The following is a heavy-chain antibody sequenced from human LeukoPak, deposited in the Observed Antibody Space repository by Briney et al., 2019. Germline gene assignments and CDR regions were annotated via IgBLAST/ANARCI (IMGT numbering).Heavy chain of an antibody. CDR3: AKASWVSTADAVL. Sequence: GGSLRLSCVAAGFTFSSYAMSCVSETPTRGLEWVSSLRGNGDAFYADSVKGRFTLSRDESRNTVYLQLNRLRVEDTAIYYCAKASWVSTADAVLWGQGTVVTVSS. J-gene: IGHJ4*02. V-gene: IGHV3-23*01. CDR1: GFTFSSYA. CDR2: LRGNGDA. D-gene: IGHD3-16*01.